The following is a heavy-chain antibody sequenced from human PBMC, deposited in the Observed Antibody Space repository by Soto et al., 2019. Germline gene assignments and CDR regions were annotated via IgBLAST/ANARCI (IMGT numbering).Heavy chain of an antibody. CDR2: ISYDGSNK. CDR1: GFPFSSYA. D-gene: IGHD3-3*01. V-gene: IGHV3-30-3*01. J-gene: IGHJ4*02. Sequence: PGGSLRLSCAASGFPFSSYAMHWVRQAPGKGLEWVAVISYDGSNKYYADSVKGRFTISRDNSKNTLYLQMSSLRAEDTAVYYCASRSRPVVIIRAAYYFDYWGQGTLVTVSS. CDR3: ASRSRPVVIIRAAYYFDY.